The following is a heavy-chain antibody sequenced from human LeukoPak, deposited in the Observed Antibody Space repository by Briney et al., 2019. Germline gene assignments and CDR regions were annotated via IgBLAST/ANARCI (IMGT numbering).Heavy chain of an antibody. J-gene: IGHJ4*02. CDR1: GYTFTSYG. CDR3: ARDTAYDSSGYYYVY. CDR2: ISAYNGNT. Sequence: GASVKVPCKASGYTFTSYGISWVRQAPGQGLERMGWISAYNGNTNYAQKLQGRVTMTTDTSTSTAYMELRSLRSDDTAVYYCARDTAYDSSGYYYVYWGQGTLVTVSS. V-gene: IGHV1-18*01. D-gene: IGHD3-22*01.